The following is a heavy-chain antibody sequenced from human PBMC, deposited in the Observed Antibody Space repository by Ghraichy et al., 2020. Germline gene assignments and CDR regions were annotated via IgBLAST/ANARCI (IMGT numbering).Heavy chain of an antibody. J-gene: IGHJ3*02. Sequence: SQTLSLTCTVSGGSISSYYWSWIRQPPGKGLEWIGYIYYSGSTNYNPSLKSRVTISVDTSKNQFSLKLSSVTAADTAVYYCAREVRGCDIWGQGTMVTVSS. D-gene: IGHD3-10*01. CDR3: AREVRGCDI. CDR1: GGSISSYY. CDR2: IYYSGST. V-gene: IGHV4-59*01.